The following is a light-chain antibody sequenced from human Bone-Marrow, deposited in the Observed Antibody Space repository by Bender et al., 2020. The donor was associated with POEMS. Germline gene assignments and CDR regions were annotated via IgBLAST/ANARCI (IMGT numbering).Light chain of an antibody. V-gene: IGLV2-11*01. Sequence: QSALTQPRSVSGSPGQSVTISCAGTSTDAATYDSVSWYQYHPGEAPKLILYDVAERPSRVANRFSGSTSRTTSPLPSSGLQTEDEIDYYYCSYATPWVFGGGTKLTVL. J-gene: IGLJ3*02. CDR2: DVA. CDR3: CSYATPWV. CDR1: STDAATYDS.